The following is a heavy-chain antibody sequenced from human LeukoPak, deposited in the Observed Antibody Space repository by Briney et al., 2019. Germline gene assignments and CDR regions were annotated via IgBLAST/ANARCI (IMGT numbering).Heavy chain of an antibody. CDR3: ASLNIQLWHPRRNYYFDY. V-gene: IGHV3-7*01. J-gene: IGHJ4*02. Sequence: PGGSLRLSCAASGFTFSSYWMSWVRQAPGKWLEWVANIKQDGSEKYYVDSVKGRFTISRDNAKNSLYLQMNSLRAEDTAVYYCASLNIQLWHPRRNYYFDYWGQGTLVTVSS. CDR1: GFTFSSYW. CDR2: IKQDGSEK. D-gene: IGHD5-18*01.